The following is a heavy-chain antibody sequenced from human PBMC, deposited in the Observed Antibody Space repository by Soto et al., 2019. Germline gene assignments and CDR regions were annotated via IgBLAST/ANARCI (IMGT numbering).Heavy chain of an antibody. CDR3: ARDSGDSRSDWFDP. CDR2: INYSEST. CDR1: GGSINSYY. V-gene: IGHV4-59*01. J-gene: IGHJ5*02. Sequence: PSETLSLTCTVSGGSINSYYWSWIRQPPGKGLEWIGYINYSESTNHNPSLKSRVTISVDTSKKQFSLKLTSVTAADTAVYYCARDSGDSRSDWFDPWGQGTLVTVSS. D-gene: IGHD3-10*01.